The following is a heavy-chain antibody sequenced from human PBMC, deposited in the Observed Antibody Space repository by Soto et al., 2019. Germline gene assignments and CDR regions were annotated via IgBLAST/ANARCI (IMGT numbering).Heavy chain of an antibody. V-gene: IGHV5-10-1*01. Sequence: GESLKISCKGSGYSFTSYWISWVRQMPGKGLEWMGRIDPSDSYTNYSPSFQGHVTISADKSISTAYLQWSSLKASDTAMYYCARQHLSAAGQPYYYYYYGMDVWGQGTTVTVSS. CDR2: IDPSDSYT. CDR3: ARQHLSAAGQPYYYYYYGMDV. D-gene: IGHD6-13*01. CDR1: GYSFTSYW. J-gene: IGHJ6*02.